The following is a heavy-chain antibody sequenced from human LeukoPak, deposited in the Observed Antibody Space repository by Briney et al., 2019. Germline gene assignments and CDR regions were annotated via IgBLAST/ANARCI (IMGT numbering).Heavy chain of an antibody. V-gene: IGHV3-7*01. J-gene: IGHJ4*02. Sequence: GGSLRLSCEASGFTFSTYWMAWGRQSPGKGLEWVANIKQEASELYYVDSVKGRVTISRDNAKNSLSLQMTSLRAEDTPIYYCPSDKIVGATQFDYWGQGIPVTVSS. D-gene: IGHD1-26*01. CDR2: IKQEASEL. CDR3: PSDKIVGATQFDY. CDR1: GFTFSTYW.